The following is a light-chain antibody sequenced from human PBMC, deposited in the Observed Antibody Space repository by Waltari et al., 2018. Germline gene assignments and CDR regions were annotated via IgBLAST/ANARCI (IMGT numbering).Light chain of an antibody. CDR2: EVS. V-gene: IGLV2-23*02. CDR1: SRDVGTYNL. Sequence: QSALTQPASVSGSPGQSITISCPGTSRDVGTYNLVSWYQHHPGKAPKLIIYEVSKRPSGVSYRFSGSKSGNTASLTISGLQTDDEADYYCCSYAGSSTVVFGGGTKLTVL. CDR3: CSYAGSSTVV. J-gene: IGLJ2*01.